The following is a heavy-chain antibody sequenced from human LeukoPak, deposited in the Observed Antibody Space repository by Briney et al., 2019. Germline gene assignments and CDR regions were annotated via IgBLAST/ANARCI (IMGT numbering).Heavy chain of an antibody. CDR3: ARQFGPPVLRYFDWLSPPTQRNDAFDI. CDR1: GYSFTNYW. CDR2: IYPGDSDT. Sequence: GESLKISCKGSGYSFTNYWIGWVRQMPGKGLEWMGIIYPGDSDTRYSPSFQGQVTISADKSISTAYLQWSSLKASDTAMYYCARQFGPPVLRYFDWLSPPTQRNDAFDIWGQGTMVTVSS. D-gene: IGHD3-9*01. J-gene: IGHJ3*02. V-gene: IGHV5-51*01.